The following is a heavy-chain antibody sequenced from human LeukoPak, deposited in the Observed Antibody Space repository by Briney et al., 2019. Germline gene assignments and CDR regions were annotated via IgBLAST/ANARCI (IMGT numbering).Heavy chain of an antibody. Sequence: ASVKVSCKASGYTFTTYYIHWVRQAPGQGLEWMGIINPSGGTTSYTQKFQGRVTMTRDTSTSTVYMELTSLRSEDTAVYYCARGGSGTWFCHDYWGQGTLVTVS. V-gene: IGHV1-46*01. D-gene: IGHD2-15*01. J-gene: IGHJ4*02. CDR1: GYTFTTYY. CDR2: INPSGGTT. CDR3: ARGGSGTWFCHDY.